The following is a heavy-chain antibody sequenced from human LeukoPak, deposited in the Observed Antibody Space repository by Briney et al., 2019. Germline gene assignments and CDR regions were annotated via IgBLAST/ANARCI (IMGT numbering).Heavy chain of an antibody. CDR1: GFTFRNYV. Sequence: GSLRLSCAASGFTFRNYVIHWVRQAPGKGLEWVSSISSSTSYIYYADSVKGRFTISKDNAKNSLYLQMNSLRAEDTAVYYCARAGGSTVSHSDYWGQGTLVTVSS. CDR2: ISSSTSYI. D-gene: IGHD4-17*01. J-gene: IGHJ4*02. V-gene: IGHV3-21*01. CDR3: ARAGGSTVSHSDY.